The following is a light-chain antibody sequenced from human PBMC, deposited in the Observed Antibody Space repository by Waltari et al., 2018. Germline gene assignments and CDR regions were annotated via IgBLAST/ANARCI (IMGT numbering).Light chain of an antibody. CDR2: AGS. V-gene: IGKV1-39*01. J-gene: IGKJ1*01. CDR1: QSISSY. Sequence: DIQMTQSPSSLSASVGDRVTITCRASQSISSYLNWYQQKPGKAPKPLIYAGSSLQSGVPSRFSGSGSGTDFTLTISSLQPEDFATYYCQQSYSTPRTFGQGTKVEIK. CDR3: QQSYSTPRT.